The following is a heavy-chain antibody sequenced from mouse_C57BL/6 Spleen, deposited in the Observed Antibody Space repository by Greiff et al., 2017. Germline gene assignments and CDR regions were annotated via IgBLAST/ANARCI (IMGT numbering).Heavy chain of an antibody. Sequence: QVQLQQSGPELVKPGASVKISCKASGYSFTSYYIHWVKQRPGQGLEWIGWIYPGSGNTKYNEKFKGQATLTADTSSRTAYMQLSSLTSEDSAVYYCAPIYYGNYDAMDYWGQGTSVTVSS. D-gene: IGHD2-1*01. CDR1: GYSFTSYY. CDR2: IYPGSGNT. J-gene: IGHJ4*01. V-gene: IGHV1-66*01. CDR3: APIYYGNYDAMDY.